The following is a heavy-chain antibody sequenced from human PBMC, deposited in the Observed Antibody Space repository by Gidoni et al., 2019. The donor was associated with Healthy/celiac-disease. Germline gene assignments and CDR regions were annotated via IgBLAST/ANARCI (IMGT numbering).Heavy chain of an antibody. CDR3: ARDAPHYDFWSGYYPDY. D-gene: IGHD3-3*01. V-gene: IGHV3-33*01. CDR2: IWYDGSNK. CDR1: VFTFSSYC. Sequence: QVQLVESGGGVVQPGRSLRLSCAASVFTFSSYCMHWVRRAPGKGLEWVAVIWYDGSNKYYADSVKGRFTISRDNSKNTLYLQMNSLRAEDTAVYYCARDAPHYDFWSGYYPDYWGQGTLVTVSS. J-gene: IGHJ4*02.